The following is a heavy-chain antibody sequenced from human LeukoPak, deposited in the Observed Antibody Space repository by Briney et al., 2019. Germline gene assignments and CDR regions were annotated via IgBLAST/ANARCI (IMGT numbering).Heavy chain of an antibody. CDR3: AREFSSWYRSHDWFDP. V-gene: IGHV7-4-1*02. CDR2: INTNTGNP. D-gene: IGHD6-13*01. J-gene: IGHJ5*02. CDR1: GYTFTSYA. Sequence: ASVKVSCKASGYTFTSYAMNWVRQAPGQGLEWMGWINTNTGNPTYAQGFTGRFVFSLDTSVSTAYLQISSLKAEDTAVYYCAREFSSWYRSHDWFDPWGQGTLVTVSS.